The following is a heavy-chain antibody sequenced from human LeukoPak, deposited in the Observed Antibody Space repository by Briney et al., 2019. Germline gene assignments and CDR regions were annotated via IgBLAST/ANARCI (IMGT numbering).Heavy chain of an antibody. CDR1: GLTVSSNY. V-gene: IGHV3-53*01. CDR2: IYSGGST. CDR3: ARDQDKDRLLDYYYYGMDV. Sequence: GGSLRLSCAASGLTVSSNYMSWVRQAPGKGLEWASVIYSGGSTYYADSVKGRFTISRDNSKNTLYLQMNSLRAEDTAVYYCARDQDKDRLLDYYYYGMDVWGQGTTVTVSS. D-gene: IGHD2-15*01. J-gene: IGHJ6*02.